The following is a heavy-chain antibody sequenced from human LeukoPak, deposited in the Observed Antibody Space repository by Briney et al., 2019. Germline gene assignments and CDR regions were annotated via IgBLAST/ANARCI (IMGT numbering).Heavy chain of an antibody. CDR2: INPNSGGT. Sequence: ASVKVSCKASGYTFTGYYMHWVRQAPGQGLEWMGWINPNSGGTNYAQKFQGSVTMTRYTSISTAYMELSRLRSADTAVYYCASQGDHFGAVGFWGQGTLVTVSS. CDR3: ASQGDHFGAVGF. J-gene: IGHJ4*02. D-gene: IGHD3-3*01. V-gene: IGHV1-2*02. CDR1: GYTFTGYY.